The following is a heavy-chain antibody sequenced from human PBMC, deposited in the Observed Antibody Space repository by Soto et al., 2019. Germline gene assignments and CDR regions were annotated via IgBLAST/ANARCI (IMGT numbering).Heavy chain of an antibody. CDR3: AKDRGRYDFWSGGLASYYYGMDV. J-gene: IGHJ6*02. Sequence: WGSLRLSCAASGFTFSSYGMHWVRQAPGKGLEWVAVISYDGSNKYYADSVKGRFTISRDNSKNTLYLQMNSLRAEDTAVYYCAKDRGRYDFWSGGLASYYYGMDVWGQGTTVTVSS. V-gene: IGHV3-30*18. D-gene: IGHD3-3*01. CDR1: GFTFSSYG. CDR2: ISYDGSNK.